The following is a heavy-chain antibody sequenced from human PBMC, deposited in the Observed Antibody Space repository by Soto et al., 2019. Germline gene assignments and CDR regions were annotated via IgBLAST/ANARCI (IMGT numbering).Heavy chain of an antibody. CDR3: ARVPASLDP. CDR1: GYSFITYD. J-gene: IGHJ5*02. Sequence: QVQLVQSGAEVRKPGASVKVSCKASGYSFITYDINWVRQADGQGLEWMGWMNPTICRTGCAQKFQGRLTMTMDTSSSTAYMELSSLTSADTAVYYCARVPASLDPWGQGTLVTVSS. CDR2: MNPTICRT. V-gene: IGHV1-8*01.